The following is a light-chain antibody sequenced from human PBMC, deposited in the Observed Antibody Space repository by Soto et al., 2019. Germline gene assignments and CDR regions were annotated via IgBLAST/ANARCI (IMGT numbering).Light chain of an antibody. Sequence: DIQLTQSPSFLSASVGDRVTITCRASQGISSYLAWYQQKPGKAPKLLIYAASTLQSGVPSRFSGSGSGTGFTLTISSLQPEDFATDSCQQLNSFGPGTKVYIK. CDR2: AAS. J-gene: IGKJ3*01. CDR1: QGISSY. CDR3: QQLNS. V-gene: IGKV1-9*01.